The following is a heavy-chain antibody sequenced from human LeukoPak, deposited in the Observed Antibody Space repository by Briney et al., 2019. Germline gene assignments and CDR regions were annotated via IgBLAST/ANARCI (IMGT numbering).Heavy chain of an antibody. CDR2: MNPNSGNT. CDR3: AREGVGDDYYYYYMDV. Sequence: GASVKVSRKASGYTFTSYDINWVRQATGQGLEWMGWMNPNSGNTGYAQKFQGRVTMTRNTSISTAYMELSSLRSEDTAVYYCAREGVGDDYYYYYMDVWGKGTTVTVSS. CDR1: GYTFTSYD. J-gene: IGHJ6*03. D-gene: IGHD1-26*01. V-gene: IGHV1-8*01.